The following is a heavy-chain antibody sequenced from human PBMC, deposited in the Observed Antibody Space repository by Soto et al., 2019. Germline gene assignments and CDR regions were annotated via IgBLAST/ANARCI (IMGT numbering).Heavy chain of an antibody. V-gene: IGHV4-34*01. CDR2: INHSGST. D-gene: IGHD5-18*01. CDR3: ATGYTSQFDY. J-gene: IGHJ4*02. CDR1: GASFSGYY. Sequence: SETLSLTCAVYGASFSGYYWSWIRQPPGKGLEWIGEINHSGSTNYNPSLKSRVTISVDTSKNQFSLTLSSVTAADTAVYYCATGYTSQFDYWGQGTLVTVSS.